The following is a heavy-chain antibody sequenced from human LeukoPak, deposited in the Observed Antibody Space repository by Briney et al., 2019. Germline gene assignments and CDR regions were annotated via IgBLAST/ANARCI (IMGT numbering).Heavy chain of an antibody. J-gene: IGHJ6*03. CDR1: GFTFSSYG. CDR2: IRYDGSNK. CDR3: AKGLGTSCSTCYYYMDV. V-gene: IGHV3-30*02. Sequence: GGSLRLSCAASGFTFSSYGMHWVRQAPGKGLEWVAFIRYDGSNKYYADSVKGRFTISRDNSKNTLYLQMNSLRAEDTAVYYCAKGLGTSCSTCYYYMDVWGKGTTVTVSS. D-gene: IGHD2-2*02.